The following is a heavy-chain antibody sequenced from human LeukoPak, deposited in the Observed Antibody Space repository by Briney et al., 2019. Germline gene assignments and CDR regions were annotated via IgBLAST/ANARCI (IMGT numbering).Heavy chain of an antibody. Sequence: SETLSLTCPVSGGSISSSSYYWGWIRQPPGKGLEWIGSIYHSGSTNYNPSLKSRVTISVDKSKNQFSLKLSSVTAADTAVYYCARCYYDSSGRASSFDYWGQGTLVTVSS. CDR2: IYHSGST. J-gene: IGHJ4*02. V-gene: IGHV4-39*07. D-gene: IGHD3-22*01. CDR3: ARCYYDSSGRASSFDY. CDR1: GGSISSSSYY.